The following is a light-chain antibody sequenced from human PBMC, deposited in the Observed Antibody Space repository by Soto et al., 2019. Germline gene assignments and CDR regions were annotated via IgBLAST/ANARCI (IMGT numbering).Light chain of an antibody. CDR2: DAS. J-gene: IGKJ1*01. V-gene: IGKV3-20*01. CDR3: QRYGSSRPWT. CDR1: QSVSSY. Sequence: MGLKQSPLALSVSTGERGILSCRASQSVSSYLARYQQKPGQAPRLLIYDASNRATGIPARFSGSGSGTDFTLTISRLEPADFAVYYCQRYGSSRPWTFGQGTKVDI.